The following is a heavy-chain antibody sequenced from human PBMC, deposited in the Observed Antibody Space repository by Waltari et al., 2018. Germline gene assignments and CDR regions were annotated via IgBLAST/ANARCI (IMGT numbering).Heavy chain of an antibody. CDR2: IYSGGST. Sequence: EVQLLESGGGLVQPGGSLRLSCAASGFTFSSYAMSWVRQAPGKGLEWVSVIYSGGSTYYADSVKGRFTISRDNSKNTMYLQMNSLRAEDTAVYYCAKDRMHRGGATLYYYYMDVWGKGTTVTVSS. CDR1: GFTFSSYA. J-gene: IGHJ6*03. D-gene: IGHD1-26*01. CDR3: AKDRMHRGGATLYYYYMDV. V-gene: IGHV3-23*03.